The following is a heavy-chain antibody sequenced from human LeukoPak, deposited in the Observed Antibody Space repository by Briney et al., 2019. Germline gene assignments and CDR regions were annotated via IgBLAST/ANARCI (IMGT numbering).Heavy chain of an antibody. CDR3: AKVSESNYDILTGYYTPNYFDY. D-gene: IGHD3-9*01. CDR2: ISDSGGST. J-gene: IGHJ4*02. CDR1: RFTFSISA. Sequence: PGGSLRLSCAASRFTFSISAMSWVRQAPGKGLEWVSGISDSGGSTFYADSVKGRFTISRDNSKNILYLQMNSLRADDTAVYYCAKVSESNYDILTGYYTPNYFDYWGQGTLVTVSS. V-gene: IGHV3-23*01.